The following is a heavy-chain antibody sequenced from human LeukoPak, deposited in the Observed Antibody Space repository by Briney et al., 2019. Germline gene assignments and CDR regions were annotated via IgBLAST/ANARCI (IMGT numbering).Heavy chain of an antibody. CDR1: GFTFGTYS. CDR2: ISTSTRTI. D-gene: IGHD3-3*01. Sequence: GGSLRLSCAGSGFTFGTYSLNWVRQAPGKGLEWVSYISTSTRTIYYADSVKGRFTISSDDAKNSLYLQMSSLRAEDTAVYYCARSSWLEYYFDYWGQGSLVTVSS. V-gene: IGHV3-48*04. CDR3: ARSSWLEYYFDY. J-gene: IGHJ4*02.